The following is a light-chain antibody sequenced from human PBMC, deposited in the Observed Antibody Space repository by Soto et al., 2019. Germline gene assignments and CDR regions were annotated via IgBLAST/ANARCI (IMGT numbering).Light chain of an antibody. CDR1: QSVSNNY. CDR3: PQYGRSGK. J-gene: IGKJ1*01. Sequence: EIVMTQSPATLSVSPGERATLSCRASQSVSNNYLAWYQQKPGQAPRLLIYGASNRATGIPDRFSGSGSGTDFTLNISRLEPEDFAVYYCPQYGRSGKFGQGTKVDIK. V-gene: IGKV3-20*01. CDR2: GAS.